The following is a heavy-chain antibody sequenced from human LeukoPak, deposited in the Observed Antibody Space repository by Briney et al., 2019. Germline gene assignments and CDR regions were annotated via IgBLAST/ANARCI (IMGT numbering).Heavy chain of an antibody. D-gene: IGHD5-12*01. CDR1: GGSISSYY. CDR2: IYYSGST. Sequence: SETLSLTCTVSGGSISSYYWSWIRQPPGKGLEWIGYIYYSGSTNYNPSLKSRVTISVDTSKNQFSLKLSSVTAADTAVYYCARNNYDSIFDIWGQGTMVTVSS. CDR3: ARNNYDSIFDI. V-gene: IGHV4-59*08. J-gene: IGHJ3*02.